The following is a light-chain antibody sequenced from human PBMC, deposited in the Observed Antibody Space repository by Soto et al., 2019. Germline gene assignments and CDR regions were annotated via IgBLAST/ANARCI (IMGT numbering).Light chain of an antibody. CDR1: QSVGTW. V-gene: IGKV1-5*01. CDR2: GAS. Sequence: DIQMTQSPSTLSASVGGRVTITCRASQSVGTWVAWYQQKPGKAPKLLIYGASNLERGVPSRFSGSGSGTEFTLTITTLQPDDFVTYFCQQYNRNTWSFGPGTKVDI. J-gene: IGKJ1*01. CDR3: QQYNRNTWS.